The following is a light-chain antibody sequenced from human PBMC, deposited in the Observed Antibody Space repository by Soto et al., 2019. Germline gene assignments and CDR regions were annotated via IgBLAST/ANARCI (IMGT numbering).Light chain of an antibody. Sequence: IVLTPSPAALSVSPADSATLSCGASQIVNTHVAWYQQRPGQAPRLLIFAASTRATGVAARFSGSGSGTKFTLTVDSLQSEDFAVYYCQQYNNWPRTFGQGTKVDIK. CDR2: AAS. CDR3: QQYNNWPRT. V-gene: IGKV3-15*01. CDR1: QIVNTH. J-gene: IGKJ1*01.